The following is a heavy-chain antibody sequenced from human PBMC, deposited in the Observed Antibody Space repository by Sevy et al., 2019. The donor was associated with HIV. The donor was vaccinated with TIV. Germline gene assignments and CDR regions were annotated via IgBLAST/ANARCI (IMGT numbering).Heavy chain of an antibody. CDR3: AADRGEDYCSGNSCQRHYYNGLDV. Sequence: ASVKVSCKVAGYRPIEVSMHWVRQAPGKGLEWMGHLDPEDGETIYAQKFQGRVTMTEDTSTDTAYMEVSSLRSEDTAVYYCAADRGEDYCSGNSCQRHYYNGLDVWGQGTTVTVSS. CDR2: LDPEDGET. V-gene: IGHV1-24*01. CDR1: GYRPIEVS. J-gene: IGHJ6*02. D-gene: IGHD2-15*01.